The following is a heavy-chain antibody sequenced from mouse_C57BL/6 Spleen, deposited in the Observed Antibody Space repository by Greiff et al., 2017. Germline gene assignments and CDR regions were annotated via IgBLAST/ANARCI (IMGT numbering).Heavy chain of an antibody. J-gene: IGHJ1*03. CDR1: GFNIKDDY. Sequence: SGAELVRPGASVKLSCTASGFNIKDDYMHWVKQRPEQGLEWIGWIDPENGDTEYASKFQGKATITADTSSNTAYLQLSSLTSEDTAVYYCTTGDYEGYFDVWGTGTTVTVSS. D-gene: IGHD2-4*01. V-gene: IGHV14-4*01. CDR2: IDPENGDT. CDR3: TTGDYEGYFDV.